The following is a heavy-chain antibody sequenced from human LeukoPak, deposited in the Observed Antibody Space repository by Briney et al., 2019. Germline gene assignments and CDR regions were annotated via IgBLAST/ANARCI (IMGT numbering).Heavy chain of an antibody. Sequence: KPSETLSLTCTVSGGSISSGGYYWSWIRQPPGKGLEWIGYIYHSGSTYYSPSLKSRITISVDTSKNQFSLKLTSVTAADTAVYYCARRGYYDSSGYYGRGMDVWGKGTTVTVSS. CDR1: GGSISSGGYY. CDR3: ARRGYYDSSGYYGRGMDV. D-gene: IGHD3-22*01. V-gene: IGHV4-30-2*03. CDR2: IYHSGST. J-gene: IGHJ6*03.